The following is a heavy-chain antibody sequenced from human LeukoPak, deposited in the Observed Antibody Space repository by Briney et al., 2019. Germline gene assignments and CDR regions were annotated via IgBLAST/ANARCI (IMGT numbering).Heavy chain of an antibody. CDR3: ANPFSSGADFDY. Sequence: GGSLRPSCAASGFPFRNYDQHLVRPAPGKGPGGVAFIRYDGSDKYYADSVKGRFTISRDNSKNTLYLQMNSLRAEDTAVYYCANPFSSGADFDYWGQGTLVTVSS. J-gene: IGHJ4*02. CDR1: GFPFRNYD. V-gene: IGHV3-30*02. D-gene: IGHD7-27*01. CDR2: IRYDGSDK.